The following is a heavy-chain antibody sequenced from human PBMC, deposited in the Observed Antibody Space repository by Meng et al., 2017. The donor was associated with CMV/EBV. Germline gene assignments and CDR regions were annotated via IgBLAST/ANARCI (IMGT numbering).Heavy chain of an antibody. V-gene: IGHV3-21*04. Sequence: GESLKISCAASGFTFSSYSMNWVRQAPGKGLEWVSSISSSSSYIYYADSVKGRFTISRDNAKNSLYLQMNSLRAEDTAVYYCARWYSSSSTSPHAFDIWGQGTMVTVSS. J-gene: IGHJ3*02. CDR2: ISSSSSYI. CDR1: GFTFSSYS. D-gene: IGHD6-6*01. CDR3: ARWYSSSSTSPHAFDI.